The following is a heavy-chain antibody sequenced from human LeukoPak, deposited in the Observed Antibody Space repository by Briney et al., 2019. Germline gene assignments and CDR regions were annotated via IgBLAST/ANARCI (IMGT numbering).Heavy chain of an antibody. V-gene: IGHV3-11*01. CDR1: GFTFSDHY. Sequence: PGGSLRLSCAASGFTFSDHYMSWIRQAPGKGLEWVSYISSSGSTIYYADSVKGRFTISRDNAKNSLYLQMNSLRAEDTAVYYCAREGCSSTSCYEEVGDYWGQGTLVTVSS. CDR3: AREGCSSTSCYEEVGDY. J-gene: IGHJ4*02. CDR2: ISSSGSTI. D-gene: IGHD2-2*01.